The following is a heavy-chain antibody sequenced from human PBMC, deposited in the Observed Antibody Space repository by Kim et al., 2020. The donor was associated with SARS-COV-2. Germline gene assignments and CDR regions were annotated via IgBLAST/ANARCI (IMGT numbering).Heavy chain of an antibody. J-gene: IGHJ4*02. Sequence: GGSLRLSCAASGFTFSSYAMHWVRQAPGKGLEWVAVIWYDGSNKYYADSVKGRFTISRDNSKNTLYLQMNSLRAEDTAVYYCAKPATRDAVVPAYYFDYWGQGTLVTVSS. CDR3: AKPATRDAVVPAYYFDY. D-gene: IGHD2-2*01. CDR1: GFTFSSYA. CDR2: IWYDGSNK. V-gene: IGHV3-33*06.